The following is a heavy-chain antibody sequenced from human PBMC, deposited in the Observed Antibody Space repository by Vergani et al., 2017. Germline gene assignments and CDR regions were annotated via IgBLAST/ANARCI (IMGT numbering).Heavy chain of an antibody. CDR2: ISGSGGST. CDR3: ARDLHSVVAGTTGVYYYYYGMDV. J-gene: IGHJ6*02. V-gene: IGHV3-23*01. D-gene: IGHD1-7*01. Sequence: EVQLLESGGGLVQPGGSLRLSCAASGFTFSSYAMSWVRQAPGKGLEWVSAISGSGGSTYYADSVKGRFTISRDNSKNTLYLQMNSLRAEDTAVYYCARDLHSVVAGTTGVYYYYYGMDVWCQGTTVTVSS. CDR1: GFTFSSYA.